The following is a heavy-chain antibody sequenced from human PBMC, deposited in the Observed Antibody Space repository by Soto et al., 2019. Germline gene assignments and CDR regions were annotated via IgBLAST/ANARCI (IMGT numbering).Heavy chain of an antibody. CDR1: GFTVSSNY. Sequence: PGGSLRLSCAASGFTVSSNYMSWARQAPGKGLEWVSVIYSGGSTYYADSVKGRFTISRDNSKNTLYLQMNSLRAEDTAVYYCARSRSAAGIVPFDYWGQGTLVTVSS. CDR3: ARSRSAAGIVPFDY. D-gene: IGHD6-13*01. CDR2: IYSGGST. J-gene: IGHJ4*02. V-gene: IGHV3-53*01.